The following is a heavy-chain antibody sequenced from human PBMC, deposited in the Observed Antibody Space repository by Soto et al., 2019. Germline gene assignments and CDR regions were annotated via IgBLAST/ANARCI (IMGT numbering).Heavy chain of an antibody. D-gene: IGHD2-15*01. V-gene: IGHV4-39*01. CDR2: IYYSGST. CDR3: ASHLGYCRGGSCYPKAGAPSWFDP. J-gene: IGHJ5*02. CDR1: GGSISSSSYY. Sequence: SETLSLTXTVSGGSISSSSYYWGWIRQPPGKGLEWIGSIYYSGSTYYNPSLKSRVTISVDTSKNQFSLKLSSVTAADAAVYYCASHLGYCRGGSCYPKAGAPSWFDPWGQGTLVTVSS.